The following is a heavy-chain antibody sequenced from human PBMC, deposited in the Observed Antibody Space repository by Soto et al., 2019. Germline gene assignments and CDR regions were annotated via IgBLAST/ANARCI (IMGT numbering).Heavy chain of an antibody. CDR2: IYWDDDK. CDR3: ALTPPGEVWPDAFEI. D-gene: IGHD3-10*01. Sequence: SGPTLVNPTQTLTLTCTFSEFSLTTTGVGVGWIRQPPGKALEWLGIIYWDDDKRYSPSLKSRLTITKDTSKNQVVLTMTNMDPVDTATYYCALTPPGEVWPDAFEIWGQGTMVTGSS. V-gene: IGHV2-5*02. J-gene: IGHJ3*02. CDR1: EFSLTTTGVG.